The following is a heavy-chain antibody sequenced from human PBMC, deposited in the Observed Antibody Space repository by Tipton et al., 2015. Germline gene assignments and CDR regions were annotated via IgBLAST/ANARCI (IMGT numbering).Heavy chain of an antibody. D-gene: IGHD2/OR15-2a*01. CDR1: GFSLSTYS. V-gene: IGHV3-48*02. CDR2: ISGTSSTI. Sequence: QLVQSGGGLIQPGGSLRLSCEASGFSLSTYSMNWVRQAPGKGLAWVSYISGTSSTIYYADSVKGRFTISRDNANNSLYLRMDSLRDDDTGVYYCARDCNTSTCYNHYGMDVWGQGTTVTVSS. J-gene: IGHJ6*02. CDR3: ARDCNTSTCYNHYGMDV.